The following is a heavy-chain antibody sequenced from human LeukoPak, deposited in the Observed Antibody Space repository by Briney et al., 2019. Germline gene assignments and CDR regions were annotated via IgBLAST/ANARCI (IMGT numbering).Heavy chain of an antibody. Sequence: SETLSLTCTVSGDSVSAFYWSSLRQSPGTGLEWIGFIHYPASTAYNPSLKSRVTISLETSRNQLSLMLTSLTPADTAMYYCARGSSDVYWYLDVWGRGTLVTVSS. CDR1: GDSVSAFY. CDR3: ARGSSDVYWYLDV. D-gene: IGHD6-19*01. J-gene: IGHJ2*01. V-gene: IGHV4-59*02. CDR2: IHYPAST.